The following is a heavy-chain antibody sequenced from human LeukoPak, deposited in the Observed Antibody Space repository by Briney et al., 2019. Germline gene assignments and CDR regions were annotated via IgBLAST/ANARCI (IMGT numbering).Heavy chain of an antibody. CDR3: ARESSGWYENWFDP. D-gene: IGHD6-19*01. J-gene: IGHJ5*02. V-gene: IGHV1-18*01. CDR1: GYTFTSYG. CDR2: ISAYNGNT. Sequence: ASVKVSCKASGYTFTSYGISWVRQAPGQGLEWMGWISAYNGNTNYAQKLQGRATMTTDTSASTAYMELSSLRSEDTAVYYCARESSGWYENWFDPWGQGTLVTVSS.